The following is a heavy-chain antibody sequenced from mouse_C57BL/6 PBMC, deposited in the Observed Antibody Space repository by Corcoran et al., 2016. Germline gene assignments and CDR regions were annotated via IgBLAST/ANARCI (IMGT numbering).Heavy chain of an antibody. CDR2: INTYSGVP. CDR1: GYTFTTYG. V-gene: IGHV9-3*01. Sequence: QIQLVQSGPELKKPGETVKISCKAYGYTFTTYGMSWVKQAPGKDLKWMGWINTYSGVPTYADDFKGRFAFSLETSASTAYLQINNLKNEDTATYFCVRDSNWYFDVWGTGTTVTVSS. CDR3: VRDSNWYFDV. J-gene: IGHJ1*03.